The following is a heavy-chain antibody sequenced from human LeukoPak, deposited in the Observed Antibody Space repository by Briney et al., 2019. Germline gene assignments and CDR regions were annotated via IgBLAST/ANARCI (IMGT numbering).Heavy chain of an antibody. D-gene: IGHD3-10*01. CDR3: ARHPARGRYGSGSLIKEYYFDY. Sequence: PSETLSLTCTVSGGSISSSSYYWGWIRQPPGKGLEWIGSIYYSGSTYYNPSLKSRVTISVDTSKNQFSLKLSSVTAADTAVYYCARHPARGRYGSGSLIKEYYFDYWGQGTLVTVSS. CDR2: IYYSGST. CDR1: GGSISSSSYY. V-gene: IGHV4-39*07. J-gene: IGHJ4*02.